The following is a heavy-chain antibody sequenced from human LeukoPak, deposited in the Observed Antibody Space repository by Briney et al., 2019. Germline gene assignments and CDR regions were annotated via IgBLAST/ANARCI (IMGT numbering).Heavy chain of an antibody. J-gene: IGHJ1*01. V-gene: IGHV1-3*02. Sequence: SVKGSCKASGYTFTSYALNWVRQSPGQRFVWMGWSNAGNGNTKYSQEFQGRVTITRDTSASTAYMELSSLRSEDMAVYYCAREEESGYFQHWGQGTLVTVSS. CDR3: AREEESGYFQH. CDR1: GYTFTSYA. CDR2: SNAGNGNT. D-gene: IGHD2-8*02.